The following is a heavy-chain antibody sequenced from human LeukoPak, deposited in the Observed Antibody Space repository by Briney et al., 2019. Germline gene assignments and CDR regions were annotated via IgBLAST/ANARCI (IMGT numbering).Heavy chain of an antibody. Sequence: NTSETLSLTCTVSGGSISSYYWSWIRQPPGKGLEWIGYIYYSGSTNYNPSLKSRVTISVDTSKNQFSLKLSSVTAADTAVYYCARAGSSYYYDSIGYFDLWGRGTLVTVSS. D-gene: IGHD3-22*01. CDR3: ARAGSSYYYDSIGYFDL. CDR2: IYYSGST. J-gene: IGHJ2*01. CDR1: GGSISSYY. V-gene: IGHV4-59*01.